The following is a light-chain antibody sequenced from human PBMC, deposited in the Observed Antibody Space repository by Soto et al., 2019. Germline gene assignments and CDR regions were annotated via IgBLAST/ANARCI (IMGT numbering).Light chain of an antibody. CDR3: QQSYSTPIT. J-gene: IGKJ4*01. V-gene: IGKV1-39*01. CDR2: AAS. CDR1: QSISSY. Sequence: DIQMTQSPSSLSASVGDRVTITCRASQSISSYLNWYQQKPGKATKLLIYAASSLQSGDPSRFSGSGSRTDFTLTISSLQPEDFATYYSQQSYSTPITFGGGTKVEIK.